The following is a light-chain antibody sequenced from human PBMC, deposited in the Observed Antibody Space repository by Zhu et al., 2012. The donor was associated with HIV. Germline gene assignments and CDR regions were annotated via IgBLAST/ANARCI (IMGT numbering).Light chain of an antibody. Sequence: EVVLTQSPGTLSLSPGERATLSCRASQSISNNYLGWYQQKPGQAPRLLIYDASNRATAIPARFSGSGSGTDFTLTISSLEPEDFAVYYCQQRSNWPPITFGQGTRLEIK. CDR2: DAS. V-gene: IGKV3-11*01. CDR1: QSISNNY. CDR3: QQRSNWPPIT. J-gene: IGKJ5*01.